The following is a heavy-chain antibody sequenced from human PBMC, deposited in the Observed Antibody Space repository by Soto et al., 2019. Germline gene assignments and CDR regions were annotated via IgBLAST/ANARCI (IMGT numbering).Heavy chain of an antibody. V-gene: IGHV4-59*01. CDR3: ARMVEQQTYYYYYMDV. D-gene: IGHD6-13*01. CDR1: GGSISSYY. Sequence: SETLSLTCTVSGGSISSYYWSWIRQPPGKGLEWIGYIYYSGSTNYNPSLKSRVTISVDTSKNQFSLKLSSVTAADTAVYYCARMVEQQTYYYYYMDVWGKGTTVTVS. CDR2: IYYSGST. J-gene: IGHJ6*03.